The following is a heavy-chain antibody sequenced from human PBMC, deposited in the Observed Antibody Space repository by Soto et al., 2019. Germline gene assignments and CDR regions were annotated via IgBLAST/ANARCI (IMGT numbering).Heavy chain of an antibody. CDR1: GFTFSTYW. Sequence: EVQLVESGGGLVQPGGSLRLSCAASGFTFSTYWMHWVRQAPGEGLVWVSRIKTDGSSTGYADSVKGRFTISRDNAKNTMYLQMNSLRAEDTAVYYCARVGVGHYEFDYWGQGALLTVSS. V-gene: IGHV3-74*01. D-gene: IGHD3-16*01. CDR3: ARVGVGHYEFDY. J-gene: IGHJ4*02. CDR2: IKTDGSST.